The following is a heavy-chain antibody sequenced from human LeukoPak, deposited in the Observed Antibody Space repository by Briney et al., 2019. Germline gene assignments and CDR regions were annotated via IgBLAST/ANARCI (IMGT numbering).Heavy chain of an antibody. J-gene: IGHJ4*02. CDR2: ISGSTGST. V-gene: IGHV3-23*01. CDR3: AKGDYYDSSGYVYFAY. CDR1: GLTFSSYA. Sequence: GGSLRLSRAASGLTFSSYAMSWVRQAPGKGLEWVSSISGSTGSTYYADTVKGRFTISRDSSRNTLFLQMNSLRAEDTAVYYCAKGDYYDSSGYVYFAYWGQGTLVTVSS. D-gene: IGHD3-22*01.